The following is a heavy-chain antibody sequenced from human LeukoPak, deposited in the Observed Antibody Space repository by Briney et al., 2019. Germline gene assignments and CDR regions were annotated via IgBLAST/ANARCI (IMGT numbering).Heavy chain of an antibody. Sequence: GGSLRLSCAASGFTFSSYSMNWVRQAPGKELEWVSSISSSSSYIYYADSVKGRFTISRDNAKNSLYLQMNSLRAEDTAVYYCAGSFGVVIIDYWGQGTLVTVSS. D-gene: IGHD3-3*01. CDR1: GFTFSSYS. CDR2: ISSSSSYI. V-gene: IGHV3-21*01. CDR3: AGSFGVVIIDY. J-gene: IGHJ4*02.